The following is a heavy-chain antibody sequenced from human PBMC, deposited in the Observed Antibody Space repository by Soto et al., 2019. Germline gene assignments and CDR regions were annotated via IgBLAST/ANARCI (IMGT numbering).Heavy chain of an antibody. J-gene: IGHJ6*02. CDR2: IGSSSNYI. Sequence: PGKGLEWVSSIGSSSNYIYYADSVKGRFTISRDNAKNSLYLQMNSLRAEDTAVYYCARKGYGDYGGMDVWGQGTTVTVSS. D-gene: IGHD4-17*01. V-gene: IGHV3-21*01. CDR3: ARKGYGDYGGMDV.